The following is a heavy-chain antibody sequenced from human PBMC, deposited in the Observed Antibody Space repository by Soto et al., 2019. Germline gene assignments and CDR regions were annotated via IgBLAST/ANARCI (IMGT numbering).Heavy chain of an antibody. J-gene: IGHJ6*02. CDR1: GGSISSSSYY. CDR3: ARQPEITIFGVVPSDGMDV. V-gene: IGHV4-39*01. CDR2: IYDSGST. D-gene: IGHD3-3*01. Sequence: SATLSLTSTLSGGSISSSSYYRGWFRPPPGKGLERTGSIYDSGSTYYDPSLKSRVAISVDTSKNQFSLRLSSVTAADTAVYYCARQPEITIFGVVPSDGMDVWGQGTTVPVSS.